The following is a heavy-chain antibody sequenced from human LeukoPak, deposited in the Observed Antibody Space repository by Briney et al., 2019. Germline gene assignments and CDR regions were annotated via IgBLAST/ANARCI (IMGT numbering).Heavy chain of an antibody. CDR3: AKGIRSSWLSAFDI. CDR2: ISWNSGSI. D-gene: IGHD6-13*01. Sequence: GGSLRLSCAASGFTFDDYAMHWVRQAPGKGLEWVSGISWNSGSIGYADSVKGRFTISRDNAKNSLYLQMNSLRAEDTALYYCAKGIRSSWLSAFDIWGQGTMVTVSS. CDR1: GFTFDDYA. J-gene: IGHJ3*02. V-gene: IGHV3-9*01.